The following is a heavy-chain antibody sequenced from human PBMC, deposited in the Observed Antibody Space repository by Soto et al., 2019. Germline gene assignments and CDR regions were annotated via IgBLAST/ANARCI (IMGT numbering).Heavy chain of an antibody. CDR3: ARHPSTMYYYGSGSYYKEDEYGMDV. CDR1: GYSFTSYW. J-gene: IGHJ6*02. V-gene: IGHV5-51*01. D-gene: IGHD3-10*01. Sequence: GESLKISCKVSGYSFTSYWIGWVRKMHGKGLEWMAIIYTGDSDTRYSPSFQGQVAISADKSISTAYLQWSSLKASDTAMYYCARHPSTMYYYGSGSYYKEDEYGMDVWGQGTTVTVSS. CDR2: IYTGDSDT.